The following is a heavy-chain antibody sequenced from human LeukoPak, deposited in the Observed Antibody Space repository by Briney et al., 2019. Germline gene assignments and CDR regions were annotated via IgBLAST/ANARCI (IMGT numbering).Heavy chain of an antibody. CDR2: ISYDGSNK. D-gene: IGHD6-19*01. V-gene: IGHV3-30*18. CDR1: GSTFSSYG. CDR3: AKEAEQWLVPSYFDY. Sequence: GGSLRLSCAASGSTFSSYGMHWVRQAPGKGLEWVAVISYDGSNKYYADSVKGRFTISRDNSKNTLYLQMNSLRAEDTAVYYCAKEAEQWLVPSYFDYWGQGTLVTVSS. J-gene: IGHJ4*02.